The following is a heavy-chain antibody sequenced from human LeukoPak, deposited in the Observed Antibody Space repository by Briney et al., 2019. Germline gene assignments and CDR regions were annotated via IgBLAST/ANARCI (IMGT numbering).Heavy chain of an antibody. V-gene: IGHV3-15*01. CDR1: GLRVSDAW. CDR2: IRGKSAGGTA. J-gene: IGHJ4*02. CDR3: TGPPG. Sequence: GGSLRLSCAASGLRVSDAWMAWVRQAPGKGLEWVGRIRGKSAGGTADYVAAVKGRFTISTDDSKNTLYLQMNSLKSEDTAVYYCTGPPGWGQGTLVTVSS.